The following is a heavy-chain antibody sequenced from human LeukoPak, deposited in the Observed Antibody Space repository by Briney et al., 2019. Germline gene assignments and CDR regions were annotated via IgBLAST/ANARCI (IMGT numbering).Heavy chain of an antibody. Sequence: PGGSLRLSCAASGFTFSSYGMHWVRQAPGKGLEWVAVIWYDGSNKYYADPVKGRFTISRDNSKNTLYLQMNSLRAEDTAVYYCARDLFRAAAGKRAYYYGMDVWGKGTTVTVSS. CDR3: ARDLFRAAAGKRAYYYGMDV. CDR2: IWYDGSNK. D-gene: IGHD6-13*01. J-gene: IGHJ6*04. CDR1: GFTFSSYG. V-gene: IGHV3-33*01.